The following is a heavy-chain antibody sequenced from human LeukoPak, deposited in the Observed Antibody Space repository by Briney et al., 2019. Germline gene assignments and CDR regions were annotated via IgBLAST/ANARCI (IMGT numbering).Heavy chain of an antibody. J-gene: IGHJ5*02. CDR2: IKEEGSVK. CDR3: ASQSFGRFDP. CDR1: GFTFSSNW. V-gene: IGHV3-7*02. D-gene: IGHD3-16*01. Sequence: GGSLRLSCVVSGFTFSSNWMSWVRQAPGKGLEWVGNIKEEGSVKYYVDSVKGRFTISRANAKNSLYLQMNSLRAEHTTAYYRASQSFGRFDPWGQGTRVTVSS.